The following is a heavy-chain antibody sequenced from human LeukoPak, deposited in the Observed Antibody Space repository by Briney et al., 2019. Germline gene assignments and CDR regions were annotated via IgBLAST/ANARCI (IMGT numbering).Heavy chain of an antibody. CDR2: ISNGGYPT. CDR3: TRENYVPDS. Sequence: GGSLRLSCAASGYTFSHYWMSWVRQTPGKGLEWVASISNGGYPTYYVDSVRGRFTISRDDARNSLFLQMNGLRADDTAVYYCTRENYVPDSWGQGTLVTVSS. D-gene: IGHD3-10*02. V-gene: IGHV3-7*03. J-gene: IGHJ4*02. CDR1: GYTFSHYW.